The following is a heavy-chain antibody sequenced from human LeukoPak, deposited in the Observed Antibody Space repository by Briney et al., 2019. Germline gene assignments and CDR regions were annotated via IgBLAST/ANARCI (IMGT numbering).Heavy chain of an antibody. D-gene: IGHD3-3*01. V-gene: IGHV1-69*10. CDR1: GGTFSSYA. J-gene: IGHJ6*02. CDR2: IIPILGIA. Sequence: EASVTVSCKASGGTFSSYAISWVRQAPGQGLEWMGRIIPILGIANYAQKFQGRVTITADKSTSTAYMELSSLRSEDTAVYYCARGSMGTIFDHYYYGMDVWGQGTTVTVSS. CDR3: ARGSMGTIFDHYYYGMDV.